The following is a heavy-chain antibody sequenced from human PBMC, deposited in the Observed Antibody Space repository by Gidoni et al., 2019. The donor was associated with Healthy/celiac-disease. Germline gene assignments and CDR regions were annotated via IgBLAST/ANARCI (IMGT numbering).Heavy chain of an antibody. CDR1: GFTFSRYW. J-gene: IGHJ5*02. V-gene: IGHV3-7*01. CDR3: ARAHVLIVYARVCWFDP. Sequence: VESGGGLVQPGGSLRLSRAASGFTFSRYWMSWVRQAPGKGLEWVANIKQDGSEKYYVDSVKGRFTISRDNAKNSLYLQMNSLRAEDTAVYYCARAHVLIVYARVCWFDPWGQGTLVTVSS. D-gene: IGHD2-8*01. CDR2: IKQDGSEK.